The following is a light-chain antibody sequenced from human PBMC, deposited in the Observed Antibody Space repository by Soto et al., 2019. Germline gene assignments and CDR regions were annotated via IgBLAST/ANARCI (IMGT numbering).Light chain of an antibody. Sequence: DIQMTQSPSTLSASVGDRVTITCRASQSISSWLAWYQQKPGKAPKLLIYDASSLASGVPSRFSGSGSGTEFTLPISSLQPDDFATYYCQQYNSYSPWTFGQGTKVAIK. CDR2: DAS. J-gene: IGKJ1*01. CDR3: QQYNSYSPWT. V-gene: IGKV1-5*01. CDR1: QSISSW.